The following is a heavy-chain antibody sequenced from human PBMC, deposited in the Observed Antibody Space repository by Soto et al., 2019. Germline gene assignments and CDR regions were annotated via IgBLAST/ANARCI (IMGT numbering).Heavy chain of an antibody. V-gene: IGHV4-4*02. J-gene: IGHJ4*02. Sequence: QVQLQESGPGLVKPSGTLSLTCAVSGGSISTSNLWTWVRQPPGKGLEWIGAIYHSGSTNYNPSLKSRVTIAVEKSMNQFSLKLNSVTAADTAVYYCARSPRSQAAGGIDYWGQGFLVTVSS. CDR3: ARSPRSQAAGGIDY. CDR1: GGSISTSNL. D-gene: IGHD6-13*01. CDR2: IYHSGST.